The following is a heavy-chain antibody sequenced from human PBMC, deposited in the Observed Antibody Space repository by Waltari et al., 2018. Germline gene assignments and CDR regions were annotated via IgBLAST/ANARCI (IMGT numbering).Heavy chain of an antibody. CDR3: AREKRIAARPTSYYDYGLDV. J-gene: IGHJ6*02. CDR2: INYSGST. D-gene: IGHD6-6*01. V-gene: IGHV4-34*01. CDR1: GGSFSTYY. Sequence: QVQLQQWGAGLLKPSETLSLTCAVYGGSFSTYYWSWIRRPPGKGLEWIGEINYSGSTNYNPSLKSRVTISVDTSKNQFSLRMNSVTAADTAVYYCAREKRIAARPTSYYDYGLDVWGQGTTVAVSS.